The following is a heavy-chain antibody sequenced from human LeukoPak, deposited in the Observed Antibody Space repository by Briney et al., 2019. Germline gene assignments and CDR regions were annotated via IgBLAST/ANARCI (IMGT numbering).Heavy chain of an antibody. CDR1: GYTFTSYD. CDR2: MNPNSGNT. Sequence: ASVKVSCKASGYTFTSYDINWVRQATGQGLEWMGWMNPNSGNTGYAQKFQGRVTMTRNTSISTAYMELSSLRSEDTAVYYCARGHYYGDEADYWGQGTLVTVSS. D-gene: IGHD4-17*01. J-gene: IGHJ4*02. CDR3: ARGHYYGDEADY. V-gene: IGHV1-8*01.